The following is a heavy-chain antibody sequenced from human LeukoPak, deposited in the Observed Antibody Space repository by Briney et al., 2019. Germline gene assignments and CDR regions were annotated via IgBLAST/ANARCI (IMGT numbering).Heavy chain of an antibody. Sequence: SKTLSLTCTVSGGSISSGSYYWSWIRQPAGKGLEWIGRIYTSGSTNYNPSLKSRVTISVDTSKNQFSLKLSSVTAADTAVYYCARALDIVVVPAAPTDAFDIWGQGTMVTVSS. J-gene: IGHJ3*02. CDR2: IYTSGST. D-gene: IGHD2-2*01. CDR1: GGSISSGSYY. CDR3: ARALDIVVVPAAPTDAFDI. V-gene: IGHV4-61*02.